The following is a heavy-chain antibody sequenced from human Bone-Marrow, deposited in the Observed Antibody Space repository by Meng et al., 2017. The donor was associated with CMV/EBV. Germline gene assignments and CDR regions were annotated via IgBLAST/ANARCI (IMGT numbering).Heavy chain of an antibody. CDR3: ARGGVVPTASAFNI. Sequence: ASVKVSCKTSGYTFTDYYIYWVRQAPGQWLEWMGWINPNSGGTSYAQKFQDRVTMTRDTSISTAYMAVSRLRSDDTAVYYCARGGVVPTASAFNIWGQGTMVTVSS. V-gene: IGHV1-2*02. CDR2: INPNSGGT. J-gene: IGHJ3*02. CDR1: GYTFTDYY. D-gene: IGHD2-2*01.